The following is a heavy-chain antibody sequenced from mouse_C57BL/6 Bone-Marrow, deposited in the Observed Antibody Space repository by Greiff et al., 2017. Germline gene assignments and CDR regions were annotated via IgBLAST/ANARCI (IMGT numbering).Heavy chain of an antibody. J-gene: IGHJ3*01. CDR3: ARSKNWDSWFAY. V-gene: IGHV1-54*01. CDR1: GYAFTNYL. Sequence: QVQLKESGAELVRPGTSVKVSCKASGYAFTNYLIEWVKQRPGQGLEWIGVINPGSGGTIYNEKFKGKATLTADKSSSTAYMQLSSLTSEDSAVYFCARSKNWDSWFAYWGQGTLVTVSA. D-gene: IGHD4-1*01. CDR2: INPGSGGT.